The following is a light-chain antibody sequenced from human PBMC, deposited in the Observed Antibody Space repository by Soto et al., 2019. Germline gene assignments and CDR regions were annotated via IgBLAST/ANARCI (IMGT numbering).Light chain of an antibody. V-gene: IGLV7-46*01. CDR3: FPSYNTPSV. J-gene: IGLJ1*01. CDR2: DTT. Sequence: QRVGAQAASLTVSPGGAVTLTCGSSTGAVTNGHYPYWFQQKPGQAPRTLIYDTTNRHSWTPARSSGSLLGGKAALTLSGAQSEYEAEYYGFPSYNTPSVLGAGPKV. CDR1: TGAVTNGHY.